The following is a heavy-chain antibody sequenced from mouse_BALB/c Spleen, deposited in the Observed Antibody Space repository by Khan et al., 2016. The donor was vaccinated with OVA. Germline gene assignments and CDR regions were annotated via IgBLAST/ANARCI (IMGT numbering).Heavy chain of an antibody. CDR2: IYYSGTT. J-gene: IGHJ1*01. CDR1: GYSITSVYS. Sequence: EVQLQESGPDLVKPSQSLSLTCTVTGYSITSVYSWHWIRQFPGNKLEWMGYIYYSGTTNYNPSLKSLISSTRDSSKNQFFLQLNSVTTEDTATYYCARSGTTVVAYWYFDVWGAGTTVTVSS. V-gene: IGHV3-1*02. CDR3: ARSGTTVVAYWYFDV. D-gene: IGHD1-1*01.